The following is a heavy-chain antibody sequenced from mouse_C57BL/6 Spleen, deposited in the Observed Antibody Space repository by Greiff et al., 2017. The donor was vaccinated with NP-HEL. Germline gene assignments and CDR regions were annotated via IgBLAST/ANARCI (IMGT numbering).Heavy chain of an antibody. D-gene: IGHD1-1*01. CDR3: AREGGSSLYYFDY. CDR1: GYTFTSYW. CDR2: IHPNSGST. J-gene: IGHJ2*01. Sequence: VQLQQSGAELVKPGASVKLSCKASGYTFTSYWMHWVKQRPGQGLEWIGMIHPNSGSTNYNEKFKSKATLTVDKSSSTAYMQLSSLTSEDSAVYYCAREGGSSLYYFDYWGQGTTLTVSS. V-gene: IGHV1-64*01.